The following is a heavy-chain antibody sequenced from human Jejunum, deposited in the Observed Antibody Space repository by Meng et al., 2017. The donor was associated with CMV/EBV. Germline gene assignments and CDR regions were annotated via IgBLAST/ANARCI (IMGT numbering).Heavy chain of an antibody. CDR2: ISYSGSS. J-gene: IGHJ4*02. V-gene: IGHV4-59*01. CDR1: SISSYY. Sequence: SISSYYWSWIRQPPGKGLEWIGFISYSGSSNYNPSLKSRVTMSKDTSKNQFSLKLSSVTAADTAVYYCARERDPPGTAPGRYYLDHWGQGTLVTVSS. D-gene: IGHD1-7*01. CDR3: ARERDPPGTAPGRYYLDH.